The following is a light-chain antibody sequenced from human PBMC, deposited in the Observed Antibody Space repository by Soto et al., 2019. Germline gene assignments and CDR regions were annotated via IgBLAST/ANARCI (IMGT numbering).Light chain of an antibody. CDR1: QTFNNY. Sequence: DIQMPQSPSPLSASVGDTVSITCRAGQTFNNYLNWYQHKPGKVPKLLIYAATALQSGVPSRFSASASGTDFTLTIINVQPEDCGTYYCQQSYTSQQTFGQGTKVDIK. V-gene: IGKV1-39*01. CDR2: AAT. CDR3: QQSYTSQQT. J-gene: IGKJ2*01.